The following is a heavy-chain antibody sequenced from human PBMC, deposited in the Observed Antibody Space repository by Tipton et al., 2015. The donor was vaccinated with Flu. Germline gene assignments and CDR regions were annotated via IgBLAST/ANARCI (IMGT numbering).Heavy chain of an antibody. Sequence: SGSTFSSYGMHWVRQAPGKGLEWVAFIRYDGSNKYYADSVKGRFTISRDNSKNTLYLQMNSLRAEDTAVYYCAKALDTYYYDSSGYSRSPFDYWGQGTLVTVSS. CDR1: GSTFSSYG. J-gene: IGHJ4*02. V-gene: IGHV3-30*02. CDR2: IRYDGSNK. D-gene: IGHD3-22*01. CDR3: AKALDTYYYDSSGYSRSPFDY.